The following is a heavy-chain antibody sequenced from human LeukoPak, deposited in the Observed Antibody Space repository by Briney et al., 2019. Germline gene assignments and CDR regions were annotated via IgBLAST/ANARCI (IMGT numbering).Heavy chain of an antibody. V-gene: IGHV1-18*01. D-gene: IGHD3-10*01. J-gene: IGHJ6*02. CDR1: GYTFTSYG. CDR2: ISAYNGNT. Sequence: GASVKVSCKASGYTFTSYGISWVRRAPGQGLEWMGWISAYNGNTNYAQKLQGRVTMTTDTSTSTAYMELRSLRSDDTAVYYCARDFALWFGEAYYGMDVWGQGTTVTVSS. CDR3: ARDFALWFGEAYYGMDV.